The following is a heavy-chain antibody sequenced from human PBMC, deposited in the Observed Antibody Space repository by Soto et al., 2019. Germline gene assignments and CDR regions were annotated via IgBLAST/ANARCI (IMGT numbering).Heavy chain of an antibody. V-gene: IGHV1-18*04. D-gene: IGHD4-17*01. J-gene: IGHJ1*01. Sequence: QVQLVQSGPDLKRPRASMKVSCKASCYTFPSYGIPWVRQAPGQGLGRIAGISPHKGRTQYSQKAQGSVTLRTDTSSNTAYMEMTSVIVDYTAVYYCAMDYGDRPEYFKHWGQGSLVTVSA. CDR2: ISPHKGRT. CDR3: AMDYGDRPEYFKH. CDR1: CYTFPSYG.